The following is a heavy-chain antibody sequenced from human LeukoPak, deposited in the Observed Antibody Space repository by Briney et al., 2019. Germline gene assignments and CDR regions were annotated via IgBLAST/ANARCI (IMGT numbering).Heavy chain of an antibody. CDR1: GFTFSSYG. V-gene: IGHV3-33*01. CDR3: ARLGYCSSTSCYGLDY. J-gene: IGHJ4*02. Sequence: PGGSLRLSCAASGFTFSSYGMHWVRQAPGKGLEWVAVIWYDGSNKYYADSVKGRLTISRDNSKNTLYLQMNSLRAEDTAVYYCARLGYCSSTSCYGLDYWGQGTLVTVSS. D-gene: IGHD2-2*01. CDR2: IWYDGSNK.